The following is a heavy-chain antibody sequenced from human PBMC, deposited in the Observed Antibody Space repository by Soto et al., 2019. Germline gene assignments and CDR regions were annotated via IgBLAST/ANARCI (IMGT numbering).Heavy chain of an antibody. Sequence: GESLKISCKASGYSFSNYFIGWVREMPGKGLEWMGIIYPDDSDTRYSPSFQGQVTISADKSISTAYLQWSSLKASDTAIYYCARTAAAGKYYYGVDVWGQGTTVTVSS. CDR3: ARTAAAGKYYYGVDV. V-gene: IGHV5-51*01. J-gene: IGHJ6*02. CDR2: IYPDDSDT. D-gene: IGHD6-13*01. CDR1: GYSFSNYF.